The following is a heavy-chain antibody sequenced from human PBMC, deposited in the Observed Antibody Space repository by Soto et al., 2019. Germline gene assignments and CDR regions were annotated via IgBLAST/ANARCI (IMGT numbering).Heavy chain of an antibody. CDR1: GYTFTSYD. J-gene: IGHJ3*02. CDR3: ARGRDDGIAAAMLTDI. CDR2: MSPNSGNT. D-gene: IGHD6-13*01. V-gene: IGHV1-8*01. Sequence: GASVKVSCKASGYTFTSYDINWVRQATGQGLEWMGWMSPNSGNTGYAQKFQGRVTMTRNTSISTAYMELSSLRSEDTAVYYCARGRDDGIAAAMLTDIWGQGTMVTGSS.